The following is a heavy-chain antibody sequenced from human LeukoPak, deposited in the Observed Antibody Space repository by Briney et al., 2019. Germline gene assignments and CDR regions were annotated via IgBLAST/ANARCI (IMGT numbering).Heavy chain of an antibody. J-gene: IGHJ4*02. CDR3: ARDAVLGATPFYFDS. V-gene: IGHV3-21*04. CDR2: ISSSGSNI. D-gene: IGHD2-15*01. Sequence: GGSLRLSCTASGFIFTSYGMNWVRQAPGKGLEWVSYISSSGSNIFYADSVKGRFTSSRDQAKDSVFLQMNSLRAEDTALYFCARDAVLGATPFYFDSWGQGALVTVSS. CDR1: GFIFTSYG.